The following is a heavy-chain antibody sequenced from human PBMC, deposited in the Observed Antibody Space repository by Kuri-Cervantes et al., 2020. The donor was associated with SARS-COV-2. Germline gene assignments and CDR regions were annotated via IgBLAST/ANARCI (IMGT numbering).Heavy chain of an antibody. V-gene: IGHV4-34*01. CDR2: INHSGST. CDR3: ARARTVTTFYYYYGMDV. CDR1: GGSFSGYY. Sequence: GSLRLSCAAYGGSFSGYYWSWIRQPPGKGLEWIGEINHSGSTNYNPSLKSRVTISVDTSKNQFSLKLSSVTAADTAVYYCARARTVTTFYYYYGMDVWGQGTTVTVSS. D-gene: IGHD4-11*01. J-gene: IGHJ6*02.